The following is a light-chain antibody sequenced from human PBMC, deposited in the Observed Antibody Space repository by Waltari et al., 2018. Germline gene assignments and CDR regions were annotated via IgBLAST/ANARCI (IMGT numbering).Light chain of an antibody. J-gene: IGKJ2*01. CDR1: ESINNL. CDR3: QQYNSESYT. CDR2: RAS. Sequence: DIQMTQSPSTLSASVGDRVTITCRAKESINNLLAWYQHTTGKAPKLLIYRASTLERGVPSRFSGSGSGTEFTLTISSLQPDDFATYYCQQYNSESYTFGQGTKLEIK. V-gene: IGKV1-5*03.